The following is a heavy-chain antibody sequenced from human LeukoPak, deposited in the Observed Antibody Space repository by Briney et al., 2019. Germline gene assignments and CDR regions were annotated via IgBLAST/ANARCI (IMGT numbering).Heavy chain of an antibody. CDR1: GGSISSSSYY. Sequence: SETLSLTCSVSGGSISSSSYYWGWIRQPPGKGLEWIGSIYYSGSTYYNPSLKSRVTISVDTSKNQFSLKLSSVTAADTAVYYCARHRAVAGGDNWFDPWGQGTLVTVSS. V-gene: IGHV4-39*01. CDR2: IYYSGST. D-gene: IGHD6-19*01. J-gene: IGHJ5*02. CDR3: ARHRAVAGGDNWFDP.